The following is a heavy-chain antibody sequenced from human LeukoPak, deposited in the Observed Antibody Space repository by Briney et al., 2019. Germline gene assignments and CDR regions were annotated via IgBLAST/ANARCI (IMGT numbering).Heavy chain of an antibody. V-gene: IGHV4-59*01. CDR3: ARLSRIGVGELFTY. CDR2: IYYSGST. J-gene: IGHJ4*02. Sequence: SETLSLTCTVSGGSISSYYWSWIRQPPGKGLEWIGYIYYSGSTNYNPSLKSRVTISVDTSKNQFSLKLSSVTAADTAVYYCARLSRIGVGELFTYWGQGTLVTVSS. D-gene: IGHD3-10*01. CDR1: GGSISSYY.